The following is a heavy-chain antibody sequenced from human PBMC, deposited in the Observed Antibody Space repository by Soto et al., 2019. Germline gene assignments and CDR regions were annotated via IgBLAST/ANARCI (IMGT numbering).Heavy chain of an antibody. V-gene: IGHV4-59*08. Sequence: SETLSLTCTVSGGSISSYYWSWIRQPPGKGLEWIGYIYYSGSTNYNPSLKSRVTISVDTSKNQFSLKLSSVTAADTAVYYCARHGGYDYIWGSYHYYYYYMDVWGKGTTVTVSS. CDR2: IYYSGST. CDR3: ARHGGYDYIWGSYHYYYYYMDV. D-gene: IGHD3-16*02. J-gene: IGHJ6*03. CDR1: GGSISSYY.